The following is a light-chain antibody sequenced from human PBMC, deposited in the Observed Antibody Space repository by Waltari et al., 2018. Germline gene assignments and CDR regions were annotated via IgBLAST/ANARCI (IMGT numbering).Light chain of an antibody. CDR1: QSVSSY. CDR2: DAS. Sequence: EIVLTQSPATLSLSPGERATLSCRASQSVSSYVAWYQQKPGQAPRPLIYDASNRATGIPARFSGSGSGTAFTLTISSLEPEEFAGYYCQQRSNWLRTFGQGTKVEIK. CDR3: QQRSNWLRT. V-gene: IGKV3-11*01. J-gene: IGKJ1*01.